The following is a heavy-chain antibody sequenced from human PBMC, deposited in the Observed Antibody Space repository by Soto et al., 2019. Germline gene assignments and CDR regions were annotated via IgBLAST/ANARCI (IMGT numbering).Heavy chain of an antibody. D-gene: IGHD3-10*01. CDR2: INTANGYT. Sequence: ASVKVSCKASGYTFTSYAMHWVRQAPGQRLEWMGWINTANGYTKYSQKFQGRVTITRDTSASTAYMELSSLSSEDTAVYYCARDSSSANTYYFELWSRGTLVTVSS. CDR3: ARDSSSANTYYFEL. CDR1: GYTFTSYA. J-gene: IGHJ2*01. V-gene: IGHV1-3*04.